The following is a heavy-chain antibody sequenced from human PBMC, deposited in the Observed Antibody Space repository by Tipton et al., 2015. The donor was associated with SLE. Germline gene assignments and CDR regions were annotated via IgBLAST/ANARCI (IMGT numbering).Heavy chain of an antibody. Sequence: SLRLSCAASGFTFSSYAMTWVRQAPGKGLEWVSGISGSGGSTYNADSVKGRFTSSRDNSKNTLYLQMNSLRAEDTAVYYCAKRHSSSRRPVDYWGQGTLVTVSS. J-gene: IGHJ4*02. D-gene: IGHD6-6*01. V-gene: IGHV3-23*01. CDR3: AKRHSSSRRPVDY. CDR1: GFTFSSYA. CDR2: ISGSGGST.